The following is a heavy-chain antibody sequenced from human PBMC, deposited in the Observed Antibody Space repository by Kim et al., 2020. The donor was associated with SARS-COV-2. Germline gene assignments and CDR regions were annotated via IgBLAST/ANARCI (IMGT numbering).Heavy chain of an antibody. D-gene: IGHD6-13*01. CDR3: ARASTMGSTKNDY. CDR2: ISSDGSLT. Sequence: GGSLSLSCAASGFTLNSYWMHWVRQAPGKGLVWVSRISSDGSLTQYADSVKGRFTISRDNAKNTLYRQMNSLRAEHTALYYCARASTMGSTKNDYWGQGT. V-gene: IGHV3-74*03. CDR1: GFTLNSYW. J-gene: IGHJ4*02.